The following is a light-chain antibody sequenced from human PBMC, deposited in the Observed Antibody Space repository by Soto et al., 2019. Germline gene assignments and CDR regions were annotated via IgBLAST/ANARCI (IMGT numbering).Light chain of an antibody. Sequence: QSVLTQPRSVSGSPGQSVTISCTGTSSDVGGYNYVSWYQQHPGKAPKLMIYDVSKRPSGVPDRSSGSKSGNTASLTISGLQAEDEADYYCCSYAGSYTPVFGTGTKSP. J-gene: IGLJ1*01. CDR2: DVS. CDR3: CSYAGSYTPV. CDR1: SSDVGGYNY. V-gene: IGLV2-11*01.